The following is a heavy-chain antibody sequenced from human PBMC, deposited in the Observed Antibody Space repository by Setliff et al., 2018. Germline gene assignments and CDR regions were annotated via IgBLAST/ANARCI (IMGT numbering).Heavy chain of an antibody. CDR2: IYPLDSDT. CDR1: GYSFTNYW. CDR3: ARAPEATSTSYYNPFDS. J-gene: IGHJ4*02. V-gene: IGHV5-51*01. D-gene: IGHD3-10*01. Sequence: PGESLKISCKGSGYSFTNYWIGWVRQMPGKGLEWMGIIYPLDSDTRHSPSFQGQVTISADKSVSTALLQWSSLKASDTAMYYCARAPEATSTSYYNPFDSWGQGTRVTVSS.